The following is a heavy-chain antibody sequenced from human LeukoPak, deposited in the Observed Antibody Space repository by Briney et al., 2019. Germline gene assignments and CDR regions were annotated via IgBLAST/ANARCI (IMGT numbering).Heavy chain of an antibody. V-gene: IGHV4-31*02. Sequence: SPYYNPSLKSRVLISEDTSKNQISLQLTSLTAADTAVYYCAREIRGYCSSTSCYTWFDPWGQGTLVTVSS. CDR2: SP. J-gene: IGHJ5*02. CDR3: AREIRGYCSSTSCYTWFDP. D-gene: IGHD2-2*02.